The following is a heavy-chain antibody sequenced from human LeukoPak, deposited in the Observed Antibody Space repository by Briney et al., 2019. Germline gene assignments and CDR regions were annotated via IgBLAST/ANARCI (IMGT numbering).Heavy chain of an antibody. CDR2: ISAYNGNT. CDR1: GYTFTSYG. V-gene: IGHV1-18*01. CDR3: ATWGYSSGWYLFDY. J-gene: IGHJ4*02. D-gene: IGHD6-19*01. Sequence: GASVKVSCKASGYTFTSYGISWVRQAPGQGLEWMGWISAYNGNTNYAQKLQGRVTMTTDTSASTAYMELSSLRSEDTAVYYCATWGYSSGWYLFDYWGQGTLVTVSS.